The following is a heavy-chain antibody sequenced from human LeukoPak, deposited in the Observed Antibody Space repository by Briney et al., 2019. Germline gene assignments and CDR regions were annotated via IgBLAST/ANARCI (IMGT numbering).Heavy chain of an antibody. D-gene: IGHD5-24*01. V-gene: IGHV4-39*01. Sequence: SETLSLTCTVSGGSIGSYYWGWIRQPPGKGLEWIGSIYYSGSTYYNPSLKSRVIISVDTSKNQFSLKLSSVTAADTAVYYCARHRLGWLQSTSFDYWGQGTLVTVSS. J-gene: IGHJ4*02. CDR1: GGSIGSYY. CDR2: IYYSGST. CDR3: ARHRLGWLQSTSFDY.